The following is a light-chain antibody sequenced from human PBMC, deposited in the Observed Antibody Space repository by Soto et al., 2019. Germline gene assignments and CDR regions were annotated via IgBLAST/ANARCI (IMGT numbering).Light chain of an antibody. V-gene: IGLV2-14*01. Sequence: QSALTQPASVSGSPGQSITISGTGTSSDVGGYNYVSWYQQHQGKAPKLIIYEVTNRPSGISNRFSGSKSGNTASLTISGLQAEDEADFYCSSYTTSSILYVFGTSTKV. CDR1: SSDVGGYNY. CDR3: SSYTTSSILYV. J-gene: IGLJ1*01. CDR2: EVT.